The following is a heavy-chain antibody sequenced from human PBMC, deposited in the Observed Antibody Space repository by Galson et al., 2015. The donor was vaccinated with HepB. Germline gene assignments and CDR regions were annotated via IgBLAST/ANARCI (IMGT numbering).Heavy chain of an antibody. CDR3: AKDMGADVVTAMVADYGMDV. CDR1: GFTFSSYG. CDR2: IWYDGSNK. Sequence: LRLSCAASGFTFSSYGMHWVRQAPGKGLEWVAVIWYDGSNKYYADSVKGRFTISRDNSKNSLDLQMNSLRTEDTALYYCAKDMGADVVTAMVADYGMDVWGQGTTVTVSS. J-gene: IGHJ6*02. D-gene: IGHD5-18*01. V-gene: IGHV3-33*03.